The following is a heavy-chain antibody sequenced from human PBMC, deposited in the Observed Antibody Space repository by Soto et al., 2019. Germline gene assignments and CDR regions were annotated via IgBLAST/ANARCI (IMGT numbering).Heavy chain of an antibody. Sequence: EVQLLESGGGLVQPGGSLRLSCAPSGFTFSSYAMSWVRQAPGKGLEWVSAISGSGGSTYYADSVKGRFTISRDNSKNTLYLQMNSLRAEDTAVYYCAKDPRAAAGTGPSENYWGQGTLVTVSS. CDR2: ISGSGGST. CDR3: AKDPRAAAGTGPSENY. V-gene: IGHV3-23*01. J-gene: IGHJ4*02. CDR1: GFTFSSYA. D-gene: IGHD6-13*01.